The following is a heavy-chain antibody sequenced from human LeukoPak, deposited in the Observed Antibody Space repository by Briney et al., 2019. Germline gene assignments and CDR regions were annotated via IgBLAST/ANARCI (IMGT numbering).Heavy chain of an antibody. CDR2: INPNSGGT. D-gene: IGHD2-15*01. J-gene: IGHJ4*02. V-gene: IGHV1-2*02. Sequence: GASVKVSCKASGYTFTGYYMHWVRQAPGQGLEWMGWINPNSGGTNYAQKFQGRVTMTRDTSISTAYMELSRLRSDDTAVYYCAREAAHCSGGSCYSEFHYWGQGTLVTVSS. CDR1: GYTFTGYY. CDR3: AREAAHCSGGSCYSEFHY.